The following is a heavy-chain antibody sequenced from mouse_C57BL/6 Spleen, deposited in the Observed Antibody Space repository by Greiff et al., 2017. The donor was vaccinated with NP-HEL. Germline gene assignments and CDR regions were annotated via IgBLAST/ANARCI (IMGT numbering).Heavy chain of an antibody. J-gene: IGHJ4*01. Sequence: EVQGVESGGGLVKPGGSLKLSCAASGFTFSDYGMHWVRQAPGKGLEWVAYISSGSSTIYSADTVKGRFTISRDNAKNTLFLQMTSLRSEDTAMYYCARLVGRDYYAMDYWGQGTSVTVSS. D-gene: IGHD1-1*02. CDR1: GFTFSDYG. V-gene: IGHV5-17*01. CDR2: ISSGSSTI. CDR3: ARLVGRDYYAMDY.